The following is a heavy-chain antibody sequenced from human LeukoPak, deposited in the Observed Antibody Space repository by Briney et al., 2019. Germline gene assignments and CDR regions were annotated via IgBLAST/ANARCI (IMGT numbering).Heavy chain of an antibody. J-gene: IGHJ4*02. V-gene: IGHV3-30*18. CDR1: GFTFTTYG. CDR3: AKPRSESLRYFDWSPPGY. CDR2: ISYDGTKT. Sequence: GGSLRLSCAASGFTFTTYGMHWVRQAPGEGLDWVALISYDGTKTYYLDSVKGRFTIPRDSSRNTLYLQMNSLRAEDTAVYYCAKPRSESLRYFDWSPPGYWGQGTLVTVSS. D-gene: IGHD3-9*01.